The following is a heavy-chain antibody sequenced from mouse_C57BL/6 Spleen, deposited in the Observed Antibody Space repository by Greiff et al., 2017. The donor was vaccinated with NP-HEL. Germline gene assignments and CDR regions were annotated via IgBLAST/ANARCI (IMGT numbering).Heavy chain of an antibody. CDR2: IHPSDSDT. V-gene: IGHV1-74*01. J-gene: IGHJ3*01. D-gene: IGHD2-14*01. CDR1: GYTFTSYW. Sequence: VQLQQPGAELVKPGASVKVSCKASGYTFTSYWMHWVKQRPGQGLEWIGRIHPSDSDTNYNQKFKGKATLTVDKSSNTASMQLNSLTSENSAVYYFAEGGTPFAYWGQGTLVTVSA. CDR3: AEGGTPFAY.